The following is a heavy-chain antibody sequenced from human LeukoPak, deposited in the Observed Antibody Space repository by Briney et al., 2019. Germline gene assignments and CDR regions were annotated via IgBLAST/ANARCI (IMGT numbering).Heavy chain of an antibody. J-gene: IGHJ4*02. CDR3: ARAGIVVVPAALDY. Sequence: SVKVSCKASGYTFTGYGISWVRQAPGQGLEWMGGIIPIFGTANYAQKFQGRVTITADESTSTAYMELSSLRSEDTAVYYCARAGIVVVPAALDYWGQGTLVTVSS. V-gene: IGHV1-69*13. CDR2: IIPIFGTA. CDR1: GYTFTGYG. D-gene: IGHD2-2*01.